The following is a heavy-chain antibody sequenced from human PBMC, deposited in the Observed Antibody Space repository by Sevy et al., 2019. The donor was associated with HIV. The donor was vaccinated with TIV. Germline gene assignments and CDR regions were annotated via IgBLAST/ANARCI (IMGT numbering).Heavy chain of an antibody. CDR1: GDSVSSNSAA. Sequence: SQTLSLTCAISGDSVSSNSAAWNWIRQSPSRGLEWLGRTYYRSKWYNDYAVSVKSRITINPDTSKNQFSLQLNSVTPEDTAVYYCERAGYYVSGTRLYYFDYWGQGTLVTVSS. J-gene: IGHJ4*02. CDR2: TYYRSKWYN. CDR3: ERAGYYVSGTRLYYFDY. V-gene: IGHV6-1*01. D-gene: IGHD3-10*01.